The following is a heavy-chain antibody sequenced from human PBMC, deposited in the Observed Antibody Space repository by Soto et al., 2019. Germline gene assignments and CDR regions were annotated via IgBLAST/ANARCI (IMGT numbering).Heavy chain of an antibody. D-gene: IGHD3-3*02. CDR2: INPNSGDT. V-gene: IGHV1-2*02. J-gene: IGHJ6*02. Sequence: ASVKVSCKVSGHSFTGHYMHWVRQAPGQGLEWVGWINPNSGDTNYARKFQGRVTMTRDTSIKTVYMELSSLRSDDTAVYYCARALIGFLDWLPDNYYYGMDVWGQGTTVTVSS. CDR1: GHSFTGHY. CDR3: ARALIGFLDWLPDNYYYGMDV.